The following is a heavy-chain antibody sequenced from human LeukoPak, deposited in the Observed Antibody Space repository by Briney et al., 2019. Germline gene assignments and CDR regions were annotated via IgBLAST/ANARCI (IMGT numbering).Heavy chain of an antibody. V-gene: IGHV3-30*19. Sequence: QPGGSLRLSCAASGFLFSTHAMHWVRQAPGKGLEWVAVISKDGSDKYYPGSVRGRFTISRDNSKNTIYLQMDSLRAEDTAIYYCARDYWWNYDYWGQGTLVTVSS. D-gene: IGHD1-7*01. CDR1: GFLFSTHA. J-gene: IGHJ4*02. CDR3: ARDYWWNYDY. CDR2: ISKDGSDK.